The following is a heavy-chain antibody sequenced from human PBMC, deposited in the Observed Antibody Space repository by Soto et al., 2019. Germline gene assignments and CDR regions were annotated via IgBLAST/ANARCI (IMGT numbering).Heavy chain of an antibody. Sequence: EVQLLESGGGSVQPGGSLRLSCAASGFIFSNYAMSWVRQAPGKGLEWVSAISGTGSSTYYADSVKGRFTISRDNSKDTMFLHLNRLRAEDTAVYYWATDRSATYVWAGIFDSWGQGTLFTVSS. V-gene: IGHV3-23*01. J-gene: IGHJ4*02. CDR2: ISGTGSST. D-gene: IGHD3-16*01. CDR3: ATDRSATYVWAGIFDS. CDR1: GFIFSNYA.